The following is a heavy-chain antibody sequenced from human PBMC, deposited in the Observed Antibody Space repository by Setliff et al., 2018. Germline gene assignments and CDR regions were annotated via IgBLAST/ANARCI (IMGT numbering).Heavy chain of an antibody. J-gene: IGHJ3*02. V-gene: IGHV4-34*01. CDR1: GGSFSGYY. D-gene: IGHD6-19*01. CDR3: ARGWGSGWSREGAFDI. Sequence: SETLSLTCAVYGGSFSGYYWSWLRQPPGKGLEWIGEINHSGSTNYNPSLKSRVTISVDTSKNQFSLKLSSVTAADTAVYYCARGWGSGWSREGAFDIWGQGTMVTVSS. CDR2: INHSGST.